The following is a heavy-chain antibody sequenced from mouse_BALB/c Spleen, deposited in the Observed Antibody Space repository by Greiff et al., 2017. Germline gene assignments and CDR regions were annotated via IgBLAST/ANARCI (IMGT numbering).Heavy chain of an antibody. CDR1: GYSFTGYY. V-gene: IGHV1-31*01. Sequence: EVQLQQSGPELVKPGASVKISCKASGYSFTGYYMHWVKQSHVKSLEWIGRINPYNGATSYNQNFKDKASLTVDKSSSTAYMELHSLTSEDSAVYYCARGKTMITTGLSYAMDYWGQGTSVTVSS. CDR3: ARGKTMITTGLSYAMDY. J-gene: IGHJ4*01. D-gene: IGHD2-4*01. CDR2: INPYNGAT.